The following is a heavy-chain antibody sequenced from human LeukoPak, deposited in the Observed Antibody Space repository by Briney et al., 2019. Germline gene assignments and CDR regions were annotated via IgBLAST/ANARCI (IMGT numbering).Heavy chain of an antibody. CDR1: GGSISSYY. CDR3: ARASQWELRNAFDI. V-gene: IGHV4-59*01. J-gene: IGHJ3*02. D-gene: IGHD1-26*01. CDR2: IYYSGST. Sequence: SETLSLTCTVSGGSISSYYWSWIRQPPGKGLEWIGYIYYSGSTNYNPSFESRVTISVDTSKNQFSLKLSSVTAADTAVYYCARASQWELRNAFDIWGQGTMVTVSS.